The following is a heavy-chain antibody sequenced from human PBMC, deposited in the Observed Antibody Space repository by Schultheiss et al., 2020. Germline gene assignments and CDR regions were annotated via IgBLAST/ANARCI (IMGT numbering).Heavy chain of an antibody. CDR3: ARGPGIVVSGTSYF. J-gene: IGHJ3*01. Sequence: SETLSLTCTVSGGSISSGDYYWSWIRQPPGKGLEWIGSIYYSGSTYYNPSLKSRVTISVDTSKNQFSLKLSSVTAADTAVYYCARGPGIVVSGTSYFWGQGTMVTVSS. CDR1: GGSISSGDYY. CDR2: IYYSGST. D-gene: IGHD6-19*01. V-gene: IGHV4-39*07.